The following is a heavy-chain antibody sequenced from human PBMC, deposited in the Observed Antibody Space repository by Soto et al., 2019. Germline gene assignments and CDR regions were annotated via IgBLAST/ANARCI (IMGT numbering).Heavy chain of an antibody. CDR3: ARHVKSPYYSNEPSYYFDY. CDR1: GGSISSYY. Sequence: SETLSLTCTVSGGSISSYYWSWIRQPPGKGLEWIGYIYYSGSTNYNPSLKSRITISVDTSKNQFSLKLSPVTAADTAVYYCARHVKSPYYSNEPSYYFDYWGQGTLVTVSS. CDR2: IYYSGST. J-gene: IGHJ4*02. D-gene: IGHD4-4*01. V-gene: IGHV4-59*08.